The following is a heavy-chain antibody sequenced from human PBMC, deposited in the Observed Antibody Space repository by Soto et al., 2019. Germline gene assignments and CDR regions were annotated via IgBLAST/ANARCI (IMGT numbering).Heavy chain of an antibody. V-gene: IGHV1-18*04. J-gene: IGHJ4*02. CDR1: GYTFTRYG. CDR2: ISTYRGNT. CDR3: ARNLFGVIIMGDY. D-gene: IGHD3-3*01. Sequence: GSVKVSFKASGYTFTRYGISWLRQAHGEGVEWVGWISTYRGNTDYAQRFQGRITMTTDTSTDTGYMELRSLRSDDTAVYFCARNLFGVIIMGDYWGQGTLVTVSS.